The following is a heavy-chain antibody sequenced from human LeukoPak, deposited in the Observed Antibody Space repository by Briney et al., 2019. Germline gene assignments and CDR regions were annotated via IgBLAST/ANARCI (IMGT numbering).Heavy chain of an antibody. V-gene: IGHV3-30*18. CDR1: GFTFSSYG. CDR2: ISYDGSNK. CDR3: AKDINSSGWYLGDY. Sequence: GGSLRLSCAASGFTFSSYGMHWVRQAPGKGLEWVAVISYDGSNKYYADSVKGRFTISRDNSKNTLYLQMNSLRAEDTAVYYCAKDINSSGWYLGDYWGQGTLVTVSS. D-gene: IGHD6-19*01. J-gene: IGHJ4*02.